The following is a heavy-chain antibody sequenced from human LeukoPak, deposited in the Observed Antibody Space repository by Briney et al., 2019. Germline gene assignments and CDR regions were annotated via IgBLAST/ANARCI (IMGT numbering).Heavy chain of an antibody. CDR2: VTGSGSST. V-gene: IGHV3-23*01. CDR3: AKSHGGTPLLEY. CDR1: GFTFSSYA. J-gene: IGHJ4*02. Sequence: PGGSLRLSCAASGFTFSSYAMSWVRQAPGKGLEWVSGVTGSGSSTYYADSVKGRFTISRDNSKNTLYLQMNSLRAEDTAVYYCAKSHGGTPLLEYWGQGTLVTVSS. D-gene: IGHD4-23*01.